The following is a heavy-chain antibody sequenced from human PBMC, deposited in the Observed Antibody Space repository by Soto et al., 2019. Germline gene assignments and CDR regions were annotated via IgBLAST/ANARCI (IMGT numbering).Heavy chain of an antibody. CDR1: GGSFSGYY. CDR3: ARGLGSGWNYYYYYMDV. D-gene: IGHD6-19*01. J-gene: IGHJ6*03. CDR2: INHSGST. V-gene: IGHV4-34*01. Sequence: PSETLSLTCAVYGGSFSGYYWSWIRQPPGKGLEWIGEINHSGSTNYNPSLKSRVTISVDTSKNQFSLKLSSVTAADTAVYYCARGLGSGWNYYYYYMDVWGKGTTVTVSS.